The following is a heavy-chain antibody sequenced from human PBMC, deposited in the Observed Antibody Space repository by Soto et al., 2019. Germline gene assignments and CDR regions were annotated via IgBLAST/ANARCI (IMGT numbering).Heavy chain of an antibody. V-gene: IGHV1-69*13. CDR3: ARDDTAMVSGYYYYGMDA. J-gene: IGHJ6*02. CDR1: GGTFSSYA. D-gene: IGHD5-18*01. Sequence: GASVKVSCKASGGTFSSYAISWVRQAPGQGLEWMGGIIPIFGTANYAQKFQGRVTITADESTSTAYMELSSLRSEDTAVYYCARDDTAMVSGYYYYGMDAWGQGTTVTVSS. CDR2: IIPIFGTA.